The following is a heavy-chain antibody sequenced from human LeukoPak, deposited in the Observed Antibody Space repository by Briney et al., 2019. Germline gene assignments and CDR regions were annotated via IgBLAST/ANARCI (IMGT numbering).Heavy chain of an antibody. CDR1: GFRFTSYD. CDR2: MNPNNGNT. CDR3: ARGQRYCSGGSCYHSTFDY. Sequence: ASVKVSCKASGFRFTSYDINWVRQASGQGFEWMGWMNPNNGNTGYAQKFQGRVTITRDTSASTAYMELSSLRSEDTAVYYCARGQRYCSGGSCYHSTFDYWGQGTLVTVSS. D-gene: IGHD2-15*01. J-gene: IGHJ4*02. V-gene: IGHV1-8*01.